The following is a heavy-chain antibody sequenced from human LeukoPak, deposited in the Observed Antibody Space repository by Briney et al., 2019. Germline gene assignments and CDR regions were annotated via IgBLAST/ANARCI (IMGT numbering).Heavy chain of an antibody. Sequence: GGSLRLSCAASGFTFSSYGMHWVGQAPGKGLEWVAVIWYDGSDKYYADSVKGRFTISRDNSKNTLYLQMNSLRAEDTAVYYCARDGERGYSYGYFDYWGQGTLVTVSS. J-gene: IGHJ4*02. CDR1: GFTFSSYG. CDR3: ARDGERGYSYGYFDY. V-gene: IGHV3-33*01. D-gene: IGHD5-18*01. CDR2: IWYDGSDK.